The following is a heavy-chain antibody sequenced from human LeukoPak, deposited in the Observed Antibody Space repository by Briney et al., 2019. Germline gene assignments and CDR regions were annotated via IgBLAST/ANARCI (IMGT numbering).Heavy chain of an antibody. Sequence: ASVKVSCKASGYTFTSYAMHWVRQAPGQRLEWMGWINAGNGNTKYSQKFQGRVTITRDTSASTAYMELSSLRSEDTAVYYCARGHLVVISSPFDYWGQGTLLTVSS. CDR2: INAGNGNT. V-gene: IGHV1-3*01. D-gene: IGHD3-22*01. CDR3: ARGHLVVISSPFDY. CDR1: GYTFTSYA. J-gene: IGHJ4*02.